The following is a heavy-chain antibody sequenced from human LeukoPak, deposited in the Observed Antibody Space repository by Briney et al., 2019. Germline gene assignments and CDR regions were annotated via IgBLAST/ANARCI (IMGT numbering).Heavy chain of an antibody. V-gene: IGHV4-34*01. CDR3: VRLLVRWQITSKESSDY. CDR1: GGSFSDYY. D-gene: IGHD4-23*01. CDR2: INHSGST. Sequence: PSETLSLTCAVYGGSFSDYYWSWIRQPPGKGLEWIGEINHSGSTNYNPSLKSRVTISVDTSKNQFSLKLSSVTAADTAVYYCVRLLVRWQITSKESSDYWGQGTLVTVSS. J-gene: IGHJ4*02.